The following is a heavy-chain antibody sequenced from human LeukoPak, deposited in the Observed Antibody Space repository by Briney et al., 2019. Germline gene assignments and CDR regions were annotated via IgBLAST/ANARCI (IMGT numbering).Heavy chain of an antibody. CDR3: ARGGGYAWDY. D-gene: IGHD5-12*01. CDR1: GFTFSSYG. CDR2: IWCDGSNK. V-gene: IGHV3-33*01. Sequence: GGSLRLSCAASGFTFSSYGMHWVRQAPGKGLEWVAVIWCDGSNKYYADSVKGRFTISRDNAKNTLYLQMNSLRADDTAVYYCARGGGYAWDYWGQGTLVTVSS. J-gene: IGHJ4*02.